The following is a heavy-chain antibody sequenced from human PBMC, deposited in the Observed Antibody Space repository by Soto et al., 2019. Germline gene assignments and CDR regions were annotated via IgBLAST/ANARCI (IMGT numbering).Heavy chain of an antibody. D-gene: IGHD3-22*01. CDR3: ARGNPARLYYYDSSGYYPLDY. CDR2: IIPIFGTA. CDR1: GGTLSSYA. J-gene: IGHJ4*02. Sequence: GASVKVSCKASGGTLSSYAISWVRQAPGQGLEWMGGIIPIFGTANYAQKFQGRVTITADESTSTAYMELSSLRSEDTAVYYCARGNPARLYYYDSSGYYPLDYWGQGTLVTVSS. V-gene: IGHV1-69*13.